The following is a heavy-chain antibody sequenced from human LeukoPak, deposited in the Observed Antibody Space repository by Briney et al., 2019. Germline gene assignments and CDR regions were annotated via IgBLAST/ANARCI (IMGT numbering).Heavy chain of an antibody. V-gene: IGHV3-48*01. CDR3: ARRNYYYYYGMDA. CDR1: GFTFSSYS. CDR2: ISSSSSTI. Sequence: PGGSLRLSCAASGFTFSSYSMNWVRQAPGKGLEWVSYISSSSSTIYYADSVKGRFTISRDNAKNSLYLQMNSLRAEDTAVYYCARRNYYYYYGMDAWGQGTTVTVSS. J-gene: IGHJ6*02.